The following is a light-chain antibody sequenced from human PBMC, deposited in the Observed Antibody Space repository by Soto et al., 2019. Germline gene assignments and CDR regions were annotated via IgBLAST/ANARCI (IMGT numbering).Light chain of an antibody. J-gene: IGKJ1*01. Sequence: EIVMTQSPATLSVSPGERATLSCRASQRVSRNLAWYQQKPGQAPRLLIYDASTRATGIPDRFSGRGSETEFTLTISSLKSEDYAIYYCQQYNNWPPWTFGQGTKVEIK. CDR1: QRVSRN. CDR3: QQYNNWPPWT. V-gene: IGKV3-15*01. CDR2: DAS.